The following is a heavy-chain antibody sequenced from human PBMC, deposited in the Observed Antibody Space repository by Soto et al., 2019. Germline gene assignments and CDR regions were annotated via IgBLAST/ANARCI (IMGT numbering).Heavy chain of an antibody. V-gene: IGHV4-59*01. D-gene: IGHD3-16*01. Sequence: AETLSLTCTVSGGSISSYYWSWVRQPPGKGLEWIGYIYYSGSTNYNPSLKSRVTISVDTSKNQFSLKLSSVTAADTAVYYCARLGGSYYYYYGMDVWGQGTTVTVSS. CDR1: GGSISSYY. J-gene: IGHJ6*02. CDR2: IYYSGST. CDR3: ARLGGSYYYYYGMDV.